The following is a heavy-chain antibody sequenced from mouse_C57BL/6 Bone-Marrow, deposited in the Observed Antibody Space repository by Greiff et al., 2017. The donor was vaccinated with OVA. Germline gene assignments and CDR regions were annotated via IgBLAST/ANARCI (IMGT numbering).Heavy chain of an antibody. V-gene: IGHV1-81*01. CDR3: AGGWSSMDY. CDR1: GYTFTSYG. CDR2: IYPRSGNT. Sequence: VQLQQSGAELARPGASVKLSCKASGYTFTSYGLSWVKQSPGQGLAWIGEIYPRSGNTYYNEKFKGKATLTADKSSSTAYMELRSLTSEDSAVYFCAGGWSSMDYWGQGTAVTVAS. J-gene: IGHJ4*01. D-gene: IGHD2-3*01.